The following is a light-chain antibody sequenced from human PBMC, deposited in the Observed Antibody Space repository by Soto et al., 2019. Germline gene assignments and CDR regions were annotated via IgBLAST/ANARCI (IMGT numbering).Light chain of an antibody. Sequence: QSALTQPASVSGSPGQSITISCTGTSSDVGGYNYVSWYQQHPGKAPKLMIHEVSNRPSGVSNRFSGSKSGNTASLTISGLQAEDEADYYCTSYTGSSTLYVFGTGTKVTVL. V-gene: IGLV2-14*01. J-gene: IGLJ1*01. CDR2: EVS. CDR1: SSDVGGYNY. CDR3: TSYTGSSTLYV.